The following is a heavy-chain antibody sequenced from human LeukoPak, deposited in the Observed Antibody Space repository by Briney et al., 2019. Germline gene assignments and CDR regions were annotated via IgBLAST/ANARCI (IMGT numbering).Heavy chain of an antibody. CDR3: AKDRGRGGYQHYGMDV. Sequence: GGSLRLSCAASGFTFSSYAMSWVRQAPGKGLEWVAFIRYDGSNKYYADSVKGRFTISRDNSKNTLYLQMNSLRAEDTAVYYCAKDRGRGGYQHYGMDVWGQGITVTVSS. V-gene: IGHV3-30*02. CDR1: GFTFSSYA. CDR2: IRYDGSNK. J-gene: IGHJ6*02. D-gene: IGHD5-12*01.